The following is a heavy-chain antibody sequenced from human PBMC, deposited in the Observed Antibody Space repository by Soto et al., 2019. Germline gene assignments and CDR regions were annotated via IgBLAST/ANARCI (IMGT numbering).Heavy chain of an antibody. V-gene: IGHV4-39*01. CDR1: GGSISSSSYY. J-gene: IGHJ6*02. Sequence: PSETLSLTCTVSGGSISSSSYYWGWIRQPPGKGLEWIGSIYYSGSTYYNPSLKSRVTISVDTSKNQFSLKLSSVTAADTAVYYCAAGITMIVVVREVWGQGTTVTVSS. CDR2: IYYSGST. CDR3: AAGITMIVVVREV. D-gene: IGHD3-22*01.